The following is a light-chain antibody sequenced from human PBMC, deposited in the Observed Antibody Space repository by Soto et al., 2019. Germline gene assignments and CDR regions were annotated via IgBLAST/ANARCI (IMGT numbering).Light chain of an antibody. J-gene: IGKJ1*01. V-gene: IGKV3-20*01. Sequence: ETVLTQSPGTLSLSPGERATLSCRASQSVSRSYLAWYQQKPGQAPRLLIFDSSSRATGIPDRFSGSGSGTDFTLTISRLEPEDCAVYYCQQYASSPKTVGQGTKVEI. CDR2: DSS. CDR1: QSVSRSY. CDR3: QQYASSPKT.